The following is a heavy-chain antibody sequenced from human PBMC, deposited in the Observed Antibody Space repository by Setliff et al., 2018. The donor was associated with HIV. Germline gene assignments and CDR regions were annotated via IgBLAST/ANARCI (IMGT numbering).Heavy chain of an antibody. CDR3: ARDVDYTDAFDI. D-gene: IGHD4-4*01. V-gene: IGHV1-46*01. Sequence: ASVKVSCKASGYSFTNYYIHWVRQAPGQGLEWMGVINPSSGDTLYAQNFQGRVTVTRDTSTSTVYMELSSLRSEDTAVYYCARDVDYTDAFDIWGQGTMVTVSS. J-gene: IGHJ3*02. CDR2: INPSSGDT. CDR1: GYSFTNYY.